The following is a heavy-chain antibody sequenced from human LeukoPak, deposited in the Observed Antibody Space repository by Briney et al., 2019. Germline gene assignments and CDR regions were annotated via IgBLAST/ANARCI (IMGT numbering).Heavy chain of an antibody. Sequence: SETLSLTCTVAGGSISSSGYHWAWIRQPPGKGLEWVANIYYSRSTFHTFYNPSLRSRVTMSVDGDTSKNQFSLQLSSVTAADTAVYYCARDSDGSGWAAFDTWGQGTVATVSS. CDR2: IYYSRSTFHT. D-gene: IGHD3-22*01. CDR3: ARDSDGSGWAAFDT. CDR1: GGSISSSGYH. J-gene: IGHJ3*02. V-gene: IGHV4-39*02.